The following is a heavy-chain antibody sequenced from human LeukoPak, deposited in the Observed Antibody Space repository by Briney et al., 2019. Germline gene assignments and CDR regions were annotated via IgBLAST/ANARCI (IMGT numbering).Heavy chain of an antibody. Sequence: ASVKVSCKASGYTFTSYGISWVRQAPGQGLEWMGWISAYNGNTNYAQKLQGRVTMTTDTSTSTAYMELRSLRSDDTAVYYCARIRYYALYGYFDYWGQGTLVTVSS. CDR1: GYTFTSYG. CDR2: ISAYNGNT. D-gene: IGHD2-2*01. CDR3: ARIRYYALYGYFDY. J-gene: IGHJ4*02. V-gene: IGHV1-18*01.